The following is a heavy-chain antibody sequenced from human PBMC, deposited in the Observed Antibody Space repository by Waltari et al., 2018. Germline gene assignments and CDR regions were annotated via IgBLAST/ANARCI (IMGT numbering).Heavy chain of an antibody. CDR3: ARESGAPPYYYYGMDV. D-gene: IGHD1-26*01. J-gene: IGHJ6*02. CDR1: GFTFSSYW. Sequence: EVQLVESGGGLVQPGGSLRLSCVASGFTFSSYWMHWVRQAPGKGLVWVSRINSDGSSISYADSVKGRFTISRDNAKNTLYLQMNSLRAEDTAVYYCARESGAPPYYYYGMDVWGQGTTVTVSS. V-gene: IGHV3-74*01. CDR2: INSDGSSI.